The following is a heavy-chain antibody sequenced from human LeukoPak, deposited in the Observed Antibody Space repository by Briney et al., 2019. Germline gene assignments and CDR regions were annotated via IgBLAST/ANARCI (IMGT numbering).Heavy chain of an antibody. CDR1: GFTFSSYS. V-gene: IGHV3-21*01. D-gene: IGHD4-17*01. J-gene: IGHJ5*02. Sequence: PGGSLRLSCAASGFTFSSYSMTWVRQAPGKGLEWVSSISSSSSYIYYADSVKGRFTISRDNAKNSLYLQMNSLRAEDTAVYYCARVDPTTVAPWFDLWGQGTLVTVSS. CDR3: ARVDPTTVAPWFDL. CDR2: ISSSSSYI.